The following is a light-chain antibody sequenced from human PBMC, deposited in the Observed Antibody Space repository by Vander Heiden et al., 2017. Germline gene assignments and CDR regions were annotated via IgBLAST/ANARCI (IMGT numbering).Light chain of an antibody. Sequence: DIVMTHSPDSLAVSLGERATIHCQSSQTVLYSSNNKKELAWYQQKPGQDPKLMIEWAASRECGVPDRCSGRGSGTDFTLTISSLQAEDVAVYYCQQYYSTPLTFGGGTKVEIK. V-gene: IGKV4-1*01. J-gene: IGKJ4*01. CDR3: QQYYSTPLT. CDR2: WAA. CDR1: QTVLYSSNNKKE.